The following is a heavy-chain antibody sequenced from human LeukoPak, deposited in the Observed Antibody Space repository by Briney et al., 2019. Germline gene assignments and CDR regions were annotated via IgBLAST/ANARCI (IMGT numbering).Heavy chain of an antibody. CDR3: ARELNYDSSGYYFDY. D-gene: IGHD3-22*01. V-gene: IGHV1-2*02. Sequence: GASVKVSCKASGYTFTVYFMHWVRQAPGQGLEWMGWINPNSGGTKYAQKFQGRVTMTRDTSISTAYMELSRLRSDDTAVYYCARELNYDSSGYYFDYWGQGTLVTVSS. CDR1: GYTFTVYF. CDR2: INPNSGGT. J-gene: IGHJ4*02.